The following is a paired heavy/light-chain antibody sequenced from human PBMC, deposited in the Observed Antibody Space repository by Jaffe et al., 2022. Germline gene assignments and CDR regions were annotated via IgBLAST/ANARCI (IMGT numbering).Heavy chain of an antibody. D-gene: IGHD3-10*01. CDR2: FHLSGST. J-gene: IGHJ3*02. V-gene: IGHV4-38-2*01. CDR1: GYSISSGYY. CDR3: ARGRGLDAFDI. Sequence: QVKLQESGPGVVKPSEILSLTCAVSGYSISSGYYWAWIRQPPGEGLEWIESFHLSGSTYYNSSLKSRVTISVDTSKNQFSLNLSSVSATDTAVYYCARGRGLDAFDIWGQGTMVAVSS.
Light chain of an antibody. Sequence: QSALTQPPSASGSPGQSVTISCTGTSSDVGAYNLVSWYQQHPGKAPKLMIYEVTKRPSGVPDRFSGSKSGNTASLTVSGLQAEDEADYYCSSYAGSNNPYVFGTGTKVTVL. J-gene: IGLJ1*01. CDR2: EVT. CDR1: SSDVGAYNL. V-gene: IGLV2-8*01. CDR3: SSYAGSNNPYV.